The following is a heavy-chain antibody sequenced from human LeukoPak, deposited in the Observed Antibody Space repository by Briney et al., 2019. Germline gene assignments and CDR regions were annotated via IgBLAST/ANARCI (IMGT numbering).Heavy chain of an antibody. CDR3: ARVVEYYSGSYADY. D-gene: IGHD1-26*01. CDR2: ISAYNGNT. J-gene: IGHJ4*02. Sequence: ASVKVSCKASGYTFTGYGISWVRQAPGQGLAWMGWISAYNGNTNYAQKLQGRVTMTTDTSTSTAYMELRSLRSDDTAVYYCARVVEYYSGSYADYWGQGTLVTVSS. CDR1: GYTFTGYG. V-gene: IGHV1-18*01.